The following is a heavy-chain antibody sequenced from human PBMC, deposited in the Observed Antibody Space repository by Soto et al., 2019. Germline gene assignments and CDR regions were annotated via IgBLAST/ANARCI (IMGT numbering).Heavy chain of an antibody. CDR1: GYTFTSYA. CDR2: IIPIFGTA. V-gene: IGHV1-69*13. CDR3: AGDLRGYCSSTSCPYYYYGMDV. Sequence: ASVKVSCKASGYTFTSYAMHWVRQAPGQGLEWMGGIIPIFGTANYAQKFQGRVTITADESTSTAYMELSSLRSEDTAVYYCAGDLRGYCSSTSCPYYYYGMDVWGQGTTVTVSS. J-gene: IGHJ6*02. D-gene: IGHD2-2*01.